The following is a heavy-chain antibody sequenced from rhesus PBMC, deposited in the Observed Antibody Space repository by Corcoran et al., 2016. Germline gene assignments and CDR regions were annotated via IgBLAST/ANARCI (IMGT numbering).Heavy chain of an antibody. V-gene: IGHV4-127*01. CDR1: GYSISSGSG. CDR2: IGGSSGTT. J-gene: IGHJ5-1*01. Sequence: QVQLQESGPGLVKPSETLSLTCAVSGYSISSGSGWSWIRQPPGKGLEWIGYIGGSSGTTNHNPSLKTRVTISKDTSKNQCSLKLSSVTAADTAVYYCADPTGFVWGPGVLVTVSS. D-gene: IGHD3-34*01. CDR3: ADPTGFV.